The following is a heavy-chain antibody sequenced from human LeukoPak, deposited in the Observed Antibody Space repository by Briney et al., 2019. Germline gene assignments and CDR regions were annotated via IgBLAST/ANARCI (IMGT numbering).Heavy chain of an antibody. V-gene: IGHV1-46*01. CDR1: GYTFTSYY. CDR2: INPSGGST. CDR3: ARVRYYDFWSGPGWFDP. J-gene: IGHJ5*02. D-gene: IGHD3-3*01. Sequence: GASVKVSCKASGYTFTSYYMHWVRQAPGQGLEWMGIINPSGGSTSYAQKFQGRVTMTRVTSTSTVYMELSSLRSEDTAVYYCARVRYYDFWSGPGWFDPWGQGTLVTVSS.